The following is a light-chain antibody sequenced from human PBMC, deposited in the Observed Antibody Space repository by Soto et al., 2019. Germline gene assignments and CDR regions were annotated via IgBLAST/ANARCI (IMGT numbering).Light chain of an antibody. Sequence: ILTQPPGTLSLSPGERATLSCWASQSVSSSSLAWYQQKPGQAPRLLIYGASSRATGIPDRLSGSGSGTDFTLTISRXEPEDFAVYYCQQYGTSPQTFGQGTKVDIK. V-gene: IGKV3-20*01. J-gene: IGKJ1*01. CDR3: QQYGTSPQT. CDR2: GAS. CDR1: QSVSSSS.